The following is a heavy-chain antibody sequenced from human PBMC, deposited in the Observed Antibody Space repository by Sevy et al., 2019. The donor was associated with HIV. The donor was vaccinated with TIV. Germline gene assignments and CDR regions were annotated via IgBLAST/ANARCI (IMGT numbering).Heavy chain of an antibody. D-gene: IGHD1-26*01. CDR3: AGENAWGRGYS. CDR1: GCSITSLY. Sequence: SETLSLTCTVSGCSITSLYWNWIRQPPGKGLEWVANIYYNGHINYNPSLKSRGTLSPDTSKNHFSLRLSSVTAADKAMYYCAGENAWGRGYSWGQGTLVTVSS. CDR2: IYYNGHI. V-gene: IGHV4-59*11. J-gene: IGHJ4*02.